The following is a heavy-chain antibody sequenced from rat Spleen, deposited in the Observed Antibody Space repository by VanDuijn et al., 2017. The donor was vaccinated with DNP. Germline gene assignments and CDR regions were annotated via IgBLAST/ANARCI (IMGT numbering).Heavy chain of an antibody. CDR2: ISYEGSST. CDR1: GFTFSDYY. J-gene: IGHJ2*01. Sequence: EVQLVESGGGLVQPGRSLKLSCAASGFTFSDYYMAWVRQAPKKGLELVAYISYEGSSTYYRDSVKGRFTISRDNAKSTLYLEMDSLRSEETATYYCARRVYPAQGGYLDYWGQGVMVTVSS. CDR3: ARRVYPAQGGYLDY. V-gene: IGHV5-7*01. D-gene: IGHD1-4*01.